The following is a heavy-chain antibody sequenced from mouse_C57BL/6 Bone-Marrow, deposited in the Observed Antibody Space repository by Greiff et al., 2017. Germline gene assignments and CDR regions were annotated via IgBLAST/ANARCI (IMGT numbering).Heavy chain of an antibody. J-gene: IGHJ2*01. CDR2: ISSGGSYT. CDR1: GFTFSSYG. CDR3: ASRVTGYYFDY. Sequence: EVQRVESGGDLVKPGGSLKLSCAASGFTFSSYGMSWVRQTPDKRLEWVATISSGGSYTYYPDSVKGRFTISRDKAKNTLYLQMSRLKSEDTAMYYSASRVTGYYFDYWGQGTTLTVSS. D-gene: IGHD4-1*01. V-gene: IGHV5-6*01.